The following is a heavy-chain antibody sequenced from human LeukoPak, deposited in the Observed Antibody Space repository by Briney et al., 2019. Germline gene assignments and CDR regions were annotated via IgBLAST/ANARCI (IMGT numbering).Heavy chain of an antibody. V-gene: IGHV3-23*01. D-gene: IGHD3-22*01. CDR3: AKVWRGNYYDY. CDR1: GFTFSNYG. CDR2: ISDTGDSA. J-gene: IGHJ4*02. Sequence: GGSLRLSCAASGFTFSNYGMAWVRQAPGKGLEWVSGISDTGDSAYYADSVRGRFTISRDSSKNTLYLQMNSLRAEDTAVYYCAKVWRGNYYDYWGQGTLVTVSS.